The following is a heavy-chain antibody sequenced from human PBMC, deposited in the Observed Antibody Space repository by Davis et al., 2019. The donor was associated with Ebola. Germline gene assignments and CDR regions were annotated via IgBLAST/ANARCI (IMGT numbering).Heavy chain of an antibody. CDR3: ARAQFPTTSDH. V-gene: IGHV1-18*04. J-gene: IGHJ4*02. CDR2: INPHNGNT. Sequence: AASVKVSCKASGYTFTSYGITWVRQAPGQGLEWMGWINPHNGNTNYAQNVQGRVTMPTDPSTSTAYMEVGSLRSDDTAVYYCARAQFPTTSDHWGQGTLVTVSS. D-gene: IGHD1-1*01. CDR1: GYTFTSYG.